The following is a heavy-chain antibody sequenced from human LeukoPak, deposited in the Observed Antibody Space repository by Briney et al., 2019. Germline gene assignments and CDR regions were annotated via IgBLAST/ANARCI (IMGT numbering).Heavy chain of an antibody. CDR1: GFTFSNYA. V-gene: IGHV3-23*01. D-gene: IGHD6-19*01. CDR3: AKKVAGRLPFIY. J-gene: IGHJ4*02. Sequence: GGSLRLSCAASGFTFSNYAMSWVRQAPGKGLVWVSAIGGSGGTTYYADSVKGRFTISRDNSMNTLYLQMNSLRAEDTAVYYCAKKVAGRLPFIYWGQGTLVTVSS. CDR2: IGGSGGTT.